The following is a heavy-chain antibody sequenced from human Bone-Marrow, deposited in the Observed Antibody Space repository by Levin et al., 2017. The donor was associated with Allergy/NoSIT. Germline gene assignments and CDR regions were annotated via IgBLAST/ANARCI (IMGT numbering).Heavy chain of an antibody. CDR3: ARSSNIVVVPAANYYYYGMDV. Sequence: SCAASGFTFSSYAMHWVRQAPGKGLEWVAVISYDGSNKYYADSVKGRFTISRDNSKNTLYLQMNSLRAEDTAVYYCARSSNIVVVPAANYYYYGMDVWGQGTTVTVSS. J-gene: IGHJ6*02. D-gene: IGHD2-2*01. CDR2: ISYDGSNK. V-gene: IGHV3-30*04. CDR1: GFTFSSYA.